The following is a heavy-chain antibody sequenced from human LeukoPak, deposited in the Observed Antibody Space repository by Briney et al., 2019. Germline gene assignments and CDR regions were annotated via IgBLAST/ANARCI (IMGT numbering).Heavy chain of an antibody. Sequence: GGSLRLSCAASGFTFRIYAVNWVRQAPGKGLEWVSSIRGIDGSTYYADSVKGRFTISRDNSKNTVYLQMNSLRAEDTAVYYCAREIVGARRYGMDVWGQGTTVTVSS. J-gene: IGHJ6*02. CDR3: AREIVGARRYGMDV. D-gene: IGHD1-26*01. CDR1: GFTFRIYA. CDR2: IRGIDGST. V-gene: IGHV3-23*01.